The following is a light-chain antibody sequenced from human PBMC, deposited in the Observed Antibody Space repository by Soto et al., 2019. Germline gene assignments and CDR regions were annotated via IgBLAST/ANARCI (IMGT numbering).Light chain of an antibody. CDR2: EVS. CDR3: TSFTSRSTLV. V-gene: IGLV2-14*01. CDR1: SSDIGGYNH. J-gene: IGLJ1*01. Sequence: QSVLAQPSSLSWPPGQSITISCTGTSSDIGGYNHVSWYQQHPGKVPKLMIFEVSNRPSGVSTRFSASKSGNTASLTISGLQAEDEADYYCTSFTSRSTLVLGTGTKGNVL.